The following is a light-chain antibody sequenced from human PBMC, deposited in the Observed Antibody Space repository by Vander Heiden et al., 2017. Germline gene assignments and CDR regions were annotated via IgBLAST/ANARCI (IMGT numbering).Light chain of an antibody. V-gene: IGKV3-20*01. CDR1: QSVSSSY. Sequence: EIVLTQSPGTLSLSPGERATLSCRASQSVSSSYLAWYQQKPVQAPRLLIYGASSRATGIPDRFSGSGSGTDFTLTISRLEPEDFAVYYCQQDGSSPYTFGQWTKLEIK. CDR3: QQDGSSPYT. CDR2: GAS. J-gene: IGKJ2*01.